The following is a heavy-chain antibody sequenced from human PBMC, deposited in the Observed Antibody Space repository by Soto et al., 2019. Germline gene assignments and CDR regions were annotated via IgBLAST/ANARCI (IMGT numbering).Heavy chain of an antibody. CDR3: AREGYSSGYYYYYAMDV. V-gene: IGHV4-59*01. CDR1: GGSISSFY. J-gene: IGHJ6*02. Sequence: SETLSLTCTVAGGSISSFYWSWIRQPPGKGLEWIGYISYSGSTNYNPSLKSRVTISVDTSKNQFSLKLSSVTAADTAVYYCAREGYSSGYYYYYAMDVWGQGTTVTVSS. D-gene: IGHD3-22*01. CDR2: ISYSGST.